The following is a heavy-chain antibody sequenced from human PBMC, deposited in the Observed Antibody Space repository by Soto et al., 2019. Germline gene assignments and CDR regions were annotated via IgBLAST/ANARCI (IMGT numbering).Heavy chain of an antibody. CDR3: ARVYDSSGYYWGDAFDI. CDR2: IYTSGST. V-gene: IGHV4-4*07. CDR1: GGSISSYY. D-gene: IGHD3-22*01. Sequence: QVQLQESGPGLVKPSETLSLTCTVSGGSISSYYWSWIRQPAGKGLEWIGRIYTSGSTTYNPSLKSRVTMSVDKYKNQFSMKLNSVTAADPAVFYCARVYDSSGYYWGDAFDIWGQGTMVTVSS. J-gene: IGHJ3*02.